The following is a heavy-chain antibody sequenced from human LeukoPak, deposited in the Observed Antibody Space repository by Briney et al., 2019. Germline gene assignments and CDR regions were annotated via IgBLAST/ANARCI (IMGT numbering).Heavy chain of an antibody. Sequence: GGSLRLSCAASGFTFSSYGMHWVRQAPGKGLEWVAVISYDGSNKYYADSVKGRFTISRDNSKNTLYLQMNSLRAEDTAVYYCAKERETAMVTFFDYWGQGTLVTVSS. V-gene: IGHV3-30*18. J-gene: IGHJ4*02. CDR2: ISYDGSNK. D-gene: IGHD5-18*01. CDR1: GFTFSSYG. CDR3: AKERETAMVTFFDY.